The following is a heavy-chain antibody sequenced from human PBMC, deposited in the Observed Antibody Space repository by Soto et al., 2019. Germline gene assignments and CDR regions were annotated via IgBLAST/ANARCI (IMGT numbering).Heavy chain of an antibody. V-gene: IGHV3-48*03. J-gene: IGHJ4*02. CDR3: ARDTWAGGGSLPFDY. CDR2: ISSSGSSI. CDR1: GFTFSSYE. Sequence: GGSLILSCAASGFTFSSYEMNWVRQAPGKGLEWVSYISSSGSSIYYADSVKGRFTISRDNAKNSVYLQMNSLRAEDTAVYYCARDTWAGGGSLPFDYWGQGTLVTVSS. D-gene: IGHD2-15*01.